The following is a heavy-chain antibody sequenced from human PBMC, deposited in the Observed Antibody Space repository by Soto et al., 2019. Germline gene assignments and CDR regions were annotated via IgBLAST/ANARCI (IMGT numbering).Heavy chain of an antibody. D-gene: IGHD6-13*01. V-gene: IGHV4-34*01. Sequence: SETLSLTCAVYGGSLSGYYWSWIRQPPGKGLEWIGYINHSGSTNYNPSLKSRVTISVDTSKNQFSLKLSSVTAADTAVYYCARDQTGIAAAGPDTYAFDIWVQGTMVTVSS. CDR3: ARDQTGIAAAGPDTYAFDI. J-gene: IGHJ3*02. CDR1: GGSLSGYY. CDR2: INHSGST.